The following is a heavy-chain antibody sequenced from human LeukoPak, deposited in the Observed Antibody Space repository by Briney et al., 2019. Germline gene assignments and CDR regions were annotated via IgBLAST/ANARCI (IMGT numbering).Heavy chain of an antibody. CDR2: ISNSGGYT. Sequence: EGSLRLSCAVSGFTFGDDYMSWIRQAPGQGLEWVSYISNSGGYTNYADSVAGRFTISRDNAENSLYLQMNSLRAEDTAVYYCARSRGAGPGAYFDYWGQGTLVTVTS. CDR3: ARSRGAGPGAYFDY. D-gene: IGHD6-19*01. J-gene: IGHJ4*02. CDR1: GFTFGDDY. V-gene: IGHV3-11*03.